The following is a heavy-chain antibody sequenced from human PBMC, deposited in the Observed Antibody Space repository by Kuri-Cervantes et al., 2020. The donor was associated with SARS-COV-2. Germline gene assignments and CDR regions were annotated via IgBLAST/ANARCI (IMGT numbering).Heavy chain of an antibody. CDR1: GFTVSSNY. D-gene: IGHD3-22*01. CDR3: ASADFQDYYDSSGLFY. J-gene: IGHJ4*02. V-gene: IGHV3-53*01. CDR2: IYSGGST. Sequence: GESLKISCAASGFTVSSNYMSRVRQAPGKGLEWVSVIYSGGSTYYADSVKGRFTISRDNSKNTLYLQMNSLRAEDTAVYYCASADFQDYYDSSGLFYWGQGTLVTVSS.